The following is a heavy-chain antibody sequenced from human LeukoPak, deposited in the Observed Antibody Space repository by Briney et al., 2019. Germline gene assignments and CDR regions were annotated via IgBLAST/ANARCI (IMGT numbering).Heavy chain of an antibody. J-gene: IGHJ4*02. CDR1: ARSFTGYY. Sequence: PAETQSLTYPVYARSFTGYYWGWTRQPPGKGMEWIGEIKHSGRYNYNPSLKSRVTISVATSKTQFFLELCSVTAADTAVYYCARGRNFEYWGQGTLVTVSS. D-gene: IGHD1-14*01. V-gene: IGHV4-34*01. CDR3: ARGRNFEY. CDR2: IKHSGRY.